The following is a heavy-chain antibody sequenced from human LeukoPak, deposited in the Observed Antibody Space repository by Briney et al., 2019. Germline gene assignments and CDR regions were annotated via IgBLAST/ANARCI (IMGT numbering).Heavy chain of an antibody. V-gene: IGHV3-23*01. D-gene: IGHD6-19*01. Sequence: PGGSLRLSCAASGFTFSSYAMSWVSQAPGKGLEWVSAISGSGGSTYYADSVKGRFTISRDNSKNTLYLQMNSLRAEDTAVYYCAKDLSIGIAVAGSRNYWGQGTLVTVSS. J-gene: IGHJ4*02. CDR3: AKDLSIGIAVAGSRNY. CDR2: ISGSGGST. CDR1: GFTFSSYA.